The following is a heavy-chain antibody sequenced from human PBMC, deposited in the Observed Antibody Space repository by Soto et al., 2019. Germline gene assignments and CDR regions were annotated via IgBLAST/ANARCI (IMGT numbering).Heavy chain of an antibody. CDR3: AKDSGRYGDSDY. Sequence: QVQLVESGGGVVQPGRSLRLSCAASGFTFSSYAMHWVRQAPGKGLEWVAVISYDGSNKYHADSVKGRFTISRDNSKNTLDLQMNSLRGEDTAVYYCAKDSGRYGDSDYWGQGTLVTVSS. V-gene: IGHV3-30-3*01. J-gene: IGHJ4*02. D-gene: IGHD4-17*01. CDR1: GFTFSSYA. CDR2: ISYDGSNK.